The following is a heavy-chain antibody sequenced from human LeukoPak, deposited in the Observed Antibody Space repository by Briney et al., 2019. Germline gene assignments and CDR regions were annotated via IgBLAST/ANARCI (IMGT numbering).Heavy chain of an antibody. D-gene: IGHD3-22*01. V-gene: IGHV4-39*01. CDR2: IYYSGST. J-gene: IGHJ4*02. CDR3: VHSSGYYSVDY. CDR1: GGSIRSSSYY. Sequence: SETLSLTCTVSGGSIRSSSYYWGWIRQPPGKGLEWIGSIYYSGSTYYNPSLKSRVTISVDTSKNQFSLKLSSVTAADTAVYYCVHSSGYYSVDYWGQGTLVTVSS.